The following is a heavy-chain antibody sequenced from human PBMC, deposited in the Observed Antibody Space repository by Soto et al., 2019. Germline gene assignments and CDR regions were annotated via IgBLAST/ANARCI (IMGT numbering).Heavy chain of an antibody. CDR1: GYSFTGYW. D-gene: IGHD4-17*01. CDR2: IYPGDSDT. V-gene: IGHV5-51*01. Sequence: GASLKISCKGSGYSFTGYWIGWVRQMPGKGLEWMGIIYPGDSDTRYSPSFQGQVTFSADKSISTAYLQWSSLKASDTAIYYCARLIYGVEEGPFDYWGQGTLVTAPQ. CDR3: ARLIYGVEEGPFDY. J-gene: IGHJ4*02.